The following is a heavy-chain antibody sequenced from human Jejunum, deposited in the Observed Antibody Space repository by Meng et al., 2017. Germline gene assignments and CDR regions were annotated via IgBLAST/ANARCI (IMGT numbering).Heavy chain of an antibody. V-gene: IGHV4-61*08. J-gene: IGHJ4*02. CDR1: RGSVSSREYQ. CDR2: AGANFQSGT. Sequence: RGSGLGIVQTSSTLSLTCTVSRGSVSSREYQWGWIRHPPGKGLEWIGYAGANFQSGTNHNPSLKSRVTISLDTSKNQFSLKLTSVNAADTAVYYCARDYWGSLDYWGQGILVTVSS. D-gene: IGHD3-16*01. CDR3: ARDYWGSLDY.